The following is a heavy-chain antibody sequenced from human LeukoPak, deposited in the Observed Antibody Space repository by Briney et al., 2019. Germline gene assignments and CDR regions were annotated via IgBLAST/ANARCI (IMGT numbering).Heavy chain of an antibody. CDR3: AREAYCGGDCYSVHDAFDI. CDR2: INWNGGST. Sequence: GGSLRLSCAASGFTFGNYGTSWVRQAPGKGLEWVSGINWNGGSTGYADSVEGRFTISRDNAKNTLYLQMNSLRAEDTAVYYCAREAYCGGDCYSVHDAFDIWGQGTMVTVSS. CDR1: GFTFGNYG. V-gene: IGHV3-20*04. J-gene: IGHJ3*02. D-gene: IGHD2-21*02.